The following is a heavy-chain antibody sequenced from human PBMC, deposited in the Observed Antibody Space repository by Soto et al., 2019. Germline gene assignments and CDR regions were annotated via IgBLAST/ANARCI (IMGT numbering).Heavy chain of an antibody. Sequence: EVQLLESGGGLVQPGGSLRLSCAASGFTFSSYAMSWVRQAPGKGLEWVSAISGSGGSTYYADSVKGRFNISRDNSKNTLYLQMNSLRAEDTAVYYCATTPGYDYGDYGSLDYWGQGTLVTVSS. CDR1: GFTFSSYA. V-gene: IGHV3-23*01. D-gene: IGHD4-17*01. CDR3: ATTPGYDYGDYGSLDY. J-gene: IGHJ4*02. CDR2: ISGSGGST.